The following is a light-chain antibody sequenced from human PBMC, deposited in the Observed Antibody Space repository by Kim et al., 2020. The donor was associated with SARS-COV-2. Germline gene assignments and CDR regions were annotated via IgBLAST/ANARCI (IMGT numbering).Light chain of an antibody. V-gene: IGLV3-21*04. Sequence: SYELTQPPSLSVAPGQTARISCGGNNIGRKVLHWYRQKPGQAPVLVISYDSDRPSGIPERFSGSNSGNTATLTISRVEAGDEADYNCQVWDGITDHPVFG. CDR2: YDS. J-gene: IGLJ2*01. CDR1: NIGRKV. CDR3: QVWDGITDHPV.